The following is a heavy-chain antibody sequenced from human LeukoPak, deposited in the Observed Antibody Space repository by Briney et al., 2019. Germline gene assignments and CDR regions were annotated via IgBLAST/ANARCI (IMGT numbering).Heavy chain of an antibody. V-gene: IGHV1-69*13. CDR2: IIPIFGTA. Sequence: SVKLSCKASGGTFSSYAISWVRQAPGQGLEWMGGIIPIFGTANYAQKFQGRVTITADVSTSTAYMELSSLRSEDTAVYYCARVGGKIYSYGFFDYWGQGTLVTVSS. CDR1: GGTFSSYA. D-gene: IGHD5-18*01. CDR3: ARVGGKIYSYGFFDY. J-gene: IGHJ4*02.